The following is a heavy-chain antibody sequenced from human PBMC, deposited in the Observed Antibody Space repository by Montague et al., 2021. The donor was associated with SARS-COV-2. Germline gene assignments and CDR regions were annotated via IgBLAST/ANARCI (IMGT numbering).Heavy chain of an antibody. CDR3: ARGRQHINTVVVVVTGGEYYFDF. D-gene: IGHD3-22*01. V-gene: IGHV4-34*01. CDR1: GGSFSDYS. CDR2: INHRGST. J-gene: IGHJ4*02. Sequence: SETLSLTCAVYGGSFSDYSWTWIRQPPGKGLEWIGEINHRGSTNYNPSLKSRVTISVDTSKNQFSLKMTSVTAADTAVYYCARGRQHINTVVVVVTGGEYYFDFWGQGTLVAVSS.